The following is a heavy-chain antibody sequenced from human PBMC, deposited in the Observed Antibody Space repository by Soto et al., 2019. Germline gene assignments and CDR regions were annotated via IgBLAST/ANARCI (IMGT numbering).Heavy chain of an antibody. CDR2: IYPGDSDT. J-gene: IGHJ6*02. Sequence: PGESLKISCKGSGYSFTSYWIGWVRQMPGKGLEWMGIIYPGDSDTRYSPSFQGQVTISADKSISTAYLQWSSLKASDTAMYYCARHSGYYDFWSGYYPRLTNYYYGMDVRGQGTTVTVSS. CDR1: GYSFTSYW. CDR3: ARHSGYYDFWSGYYPRLTNYYYGMDV. V-gene: IGHV5-51*01. D-gene: IGHD3-3*01.